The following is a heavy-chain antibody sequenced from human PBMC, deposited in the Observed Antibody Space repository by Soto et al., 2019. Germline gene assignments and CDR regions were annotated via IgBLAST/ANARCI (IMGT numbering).Heavy chain of an antibody. Sequence: SLRLSCAASGFSFDDYAMHWVRQAPGKGLEWVSGISWNSGSIGYADSVKGRFTISRDNAKNFLYLQMNSLRAEDTALFYCAKDQSYSSSWYKGYYFDYWGQGTLVTAPQ. CDR2: ISWNSGSI. D-gene: IGHD6-13*01. J-gene: IGHJ4*02. V-gene: IGHV3-9*01. CDR3: AKDQSYSSSWYKGYYFDY. CDR1: GFSFDDYA.